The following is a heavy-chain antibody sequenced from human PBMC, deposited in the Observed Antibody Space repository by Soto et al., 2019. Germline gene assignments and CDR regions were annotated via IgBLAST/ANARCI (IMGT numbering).Heavy chain of an antibody. J-gene: IGHJ4*02. Sequence: LRLSCAGYGFTFANHWLSWVRQAPGKGLEWVANINQYGSEKYYVDSVKGRFTISRDNAKNSLYLQMNSLRVEDTAVYYCAVYGSGVSAAAYWGQGTLVTVSS. V-gene: IGHV3-7*03. D-gene: IGHD3-10*01. CDR2: INQYGSEK. CDR3: AVYGSGVSAAAY. CDR1: GFTFANHW.